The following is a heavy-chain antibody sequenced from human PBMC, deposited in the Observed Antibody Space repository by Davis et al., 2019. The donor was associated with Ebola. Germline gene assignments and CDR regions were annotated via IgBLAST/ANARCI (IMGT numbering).Heavy chain of an antibody. J-gene: IGHJ6*03. CDR1: GYTFTSYY. Sequence: SVTVSCKASGYTFTSYYMHCVRQAPGQGLEWMGIINPSGGSTSYAQKFQGRVTMTSDTSTSTVYMELSSLRSEDTAVYYCARALGCSSTSCYKKDYYYYYMDVWGKGTTVTVSS. D-gene: IGHD2-2*02. CDR3: ARALGCSSTSCYKKDYYYYYMDV. V-gene: IGHV1-46*01. CDR2: INPSGGST.